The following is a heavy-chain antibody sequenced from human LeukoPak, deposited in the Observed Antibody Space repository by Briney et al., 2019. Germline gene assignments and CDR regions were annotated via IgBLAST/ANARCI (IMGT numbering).Heavy chain of an antibody. CDR2: ISYDGSNK. CDR1: GFTFSSYA. V-gene: IGHV3-30*04. Sequence: GGSLRLSCAASGFTFSSYAMHWVRQAPGKGLEWVAVISYDGSNKYYADPVKGRFTISRDNSKNTLYLQMNSLRAEDTAVYYCARVDTAMVTYYFDYWGQGTLVTVSS. CDR3: ARVDTAMVTYYFDY. J-gene: IGHJ4*02. D-gene: IGHD5-18*01.